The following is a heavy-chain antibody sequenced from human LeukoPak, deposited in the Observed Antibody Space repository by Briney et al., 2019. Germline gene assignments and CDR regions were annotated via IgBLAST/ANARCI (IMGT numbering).Heavy chain of an antibody. CDR2: SSSSRGIK. CDR3: ARELHDYYYMDV. CDR1: GFTFSSYN. J-gene: IGHJ6*03. V-gene: IGHV3-48*01. Sequence: GGSLRLSCAASGFTFSSYNMIWVRQAPGKGLEWVSYSSSSRGIKYYADSVKGRFTISRDNAKNSLFLQMNSLRAEDTAVYYCARELHDYYYMDVWGKGTTITVSS. D-gene: IGHD3-10*01.